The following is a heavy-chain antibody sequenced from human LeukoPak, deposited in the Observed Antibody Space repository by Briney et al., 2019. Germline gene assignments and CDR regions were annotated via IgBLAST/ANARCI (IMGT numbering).Heavy chain of an antibody. CDR2: IYHSGST. V-gene: IGHV4-38-2*01. Sequence: SETLSLTCAVSGYSISSGYYWGWIRQPPGKGLEWIGSIYHSGSTYYNPSLKSRVTISVDTSKNQFSLKLSSVTAADTAVYYCARSSGGDTTFDYWGQGTLVTVSS. J-gene: IGHJ4*02. CDR1: GYSISSGYY. D-gene: IGHD4-17*01. CDR3: ARSSGGDTTFDY.